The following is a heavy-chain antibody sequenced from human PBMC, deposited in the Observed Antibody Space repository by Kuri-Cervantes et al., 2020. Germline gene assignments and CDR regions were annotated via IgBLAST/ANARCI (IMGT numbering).Heavy chain of an antibody. CDR1: GGSISSGGYY. CDR3: ARGSIAAAGTSTFDY. D-gene: IGHD6-13*01. J-gene: IGHJ4*02. Sequence: GSLRLSCTVSGGSISSGGYYWSWIRQHPGKGLEWIGEINHSGSTNYDPSLKSRVTISVDTSKNQFSLKLSSVTAADTAVYYCARGSIAAAGTSTFDYWGQGTLVTVSS. V-gene: IGHV4-39*07. CDR2: INHSGST.